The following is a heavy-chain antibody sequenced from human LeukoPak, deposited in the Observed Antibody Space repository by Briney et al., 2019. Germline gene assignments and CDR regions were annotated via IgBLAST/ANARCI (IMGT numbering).Heavy chain of an antibody. D-gene: IGHD1-20*01. V-gene: IGHV1-8*03. CDR3: ARGSRITGTYAFDI. Sequence: ASVKVPCKASGYTFTSYDINWVRQATGQGLEWMGWMNPNSGNTGYAQKFQGRVTTTRNTSISTAYMELSSLRSEDTAVYYCARGSRITGTYAFDIWGQGTMVTVSS. J-gene: IGHJ3*02. CDR2: MNPNSGNT. CDR1: GYTFTSYD.